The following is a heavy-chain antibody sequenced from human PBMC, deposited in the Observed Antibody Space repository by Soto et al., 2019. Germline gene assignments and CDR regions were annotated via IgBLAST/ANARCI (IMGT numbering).Heavy chain of an antibody. V-gene: IGHV1-18*04. Sequence: QVQLVQSGAEVKKPGASVKVSCKASAYTFSSYDISWVRQAPGQGLEWMGWISTYNGNTNYAQKLQGRVTMTTDTAPSTAYMDLSRLRSDDTAVYYCARVVHHYDRSSLYYFEYWGQGTLVTVSS. CDR1: AYTFSSYD. D-gene: IGHD3-22*01. CDR2: ISTYNGNT. CDR3: ARVVHHYDRSSLYYFEY. J-gene: IGHJ4*02.